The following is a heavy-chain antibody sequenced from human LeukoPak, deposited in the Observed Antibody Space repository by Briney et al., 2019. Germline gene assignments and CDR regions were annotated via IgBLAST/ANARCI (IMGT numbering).Heavy chain of an antibody. D-gene: IGHD1-26*01. Sequence: ASVKVSCKASGYTFTGYYMHWVRQAPGQGLEWMGWINPNSGGTNYAQKFQGRVTMTRDTSISTAYMELSRLRSDDTAVYYCARGLSGSYPPRDYWGQGTLVTVSS. CDR3: ARGLSGSYPPRDY. V-gene: IGHV1-2*02. CDR1: GYTFTGYY. J-gene: IGHJ4*02. CDR2: INPNSGGT.